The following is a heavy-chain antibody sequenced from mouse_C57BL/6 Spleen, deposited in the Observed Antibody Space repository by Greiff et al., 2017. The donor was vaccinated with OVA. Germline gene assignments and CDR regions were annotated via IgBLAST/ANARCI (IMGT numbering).Heavy chain of an antibody. CDR3: ARSRGGPYYFDY. V-gene: IGHV1-64*01. CDR1: GYTFTSYW. Sequence: QVQLQQPGAELVKPGASVKLSCKASGYTFTSYWMHWVKQRPGQGLEWIGIIHPNSGSTNYNEKFKSKATLTVDKSSSTAYMQLSSLTSEDSAVYYCARSRGGPYYFDYWGQGTTLTVSS. J-gene: IGHJ2*01. CDR2: IHPNSGST.